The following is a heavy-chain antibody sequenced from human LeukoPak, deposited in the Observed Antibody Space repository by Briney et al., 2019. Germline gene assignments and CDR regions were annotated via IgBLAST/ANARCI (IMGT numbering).Heavy chain of an antibody. D-gene: IGHD6-13*01. J-gene: IGHJ4*02. CDR3: ARGAGTQQQVPLVGSIVFDY. V-gene: IGHV4-34*01. CDR2: INHSGST. Sequence: SETLSLTCAVYGGSFSGYYWSWIRQPPGKGLEWIGEINHSGSTNYNPSLKSRVTISVDTSKNQFSLKLSSVTAADTAVYYCARGAGTQQQVPLVGSIVFDYWGQGTLVTVSS. CDR1: GGSFSGYY.